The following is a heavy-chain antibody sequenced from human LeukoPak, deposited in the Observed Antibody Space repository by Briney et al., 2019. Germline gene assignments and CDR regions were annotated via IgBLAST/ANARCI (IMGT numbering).Heavy chain of an antibody. CDR3: AILDVVVTASFDY. J-gene: IGHJ4*02. CDR1: GFTFSSYS. D-gene: IGHD2-21*02. V-gene: IGHV3-21*01. CDR2: ISSSSSYI. Sequence: PGGSLRLSCAASGFTFSSYSMNWVRQAPGKGLEWVSSISSSSSYIYYADSVKGRFTISRDNAKNSLYLQMNGLRAEDTAVYYCAILDVVVTASFDYWGQGTLVTVSS.